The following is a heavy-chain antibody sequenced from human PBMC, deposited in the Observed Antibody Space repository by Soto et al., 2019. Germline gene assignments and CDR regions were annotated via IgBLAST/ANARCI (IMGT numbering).Heavy chain of an antibody. Sequence: QVQLVQSGAEVKKPGSSVKVSCKASGDTFSFYTINWVRQAPGLGLEWVGRINPILSMSNYAQKFQGRVTMTPDTASNTAYMDLRSLASEDTAMYFCATLYGSGNRAFDSWGQGDLVTVSS. D-gene: IGHD3-10*01. CDR1: GDTFSFYT. CDR3: ATLYGSGNRAFDS. J-gene: IGHJ1*01. V-gene: IGHV1-69*02. CDR2: INPILSMS.